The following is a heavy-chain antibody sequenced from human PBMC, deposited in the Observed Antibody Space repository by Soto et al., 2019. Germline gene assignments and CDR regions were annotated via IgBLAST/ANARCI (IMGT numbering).Heavy chain of an antibody. CDR2: IYYSVST. J-gene: IGHJ4*02. CDR1: GGSISSSSYY. Sequence: QLQLQESGPGLVKPSETLSLTCTVSGGSISSSSYYWGWIRQPPGKGLEWNGSIYYSVSTYYNPYIMSRVNTSVDTSKNQFSLKLSSVTAADTAVYYCARHGVDYDFPCDYWGQGTLVTVSS. CDR3: ARHGVDYDFPCDY. D-gene: IGHD3-3*01. V-gene: IGHV4-39*01.